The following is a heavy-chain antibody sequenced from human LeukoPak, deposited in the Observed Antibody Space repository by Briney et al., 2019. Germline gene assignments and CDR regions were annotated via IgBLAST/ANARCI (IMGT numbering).Heavy chain of an antibody. Sequence: PGGSLRLSCVASGFTFSNYGMSWVRQAPEKGLEWVSAISGSGDSTYYADSVEGRFTISRDNSKNTLYLQMNSLRAEDTALYYCARVSSSWYYYYYMDVWGKGTTVTVSS. CDR3: ARVSSSWYYYYYMDV. J-gene: IGHJ6*03. V-gene: IGHV3-23*01. CDR1: GFTFSNYG. CDR2: ISGSGDST. D-gene: IGHD6-13*01.